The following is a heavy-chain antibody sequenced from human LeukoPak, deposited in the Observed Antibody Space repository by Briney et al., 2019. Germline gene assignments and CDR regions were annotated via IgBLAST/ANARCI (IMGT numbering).Heavy chain of an antibody. Sequence: GGSLRLSCAASGFTFSSYGMHWVRQAPGKGLEWVAVISYDGSNKYYADSVKGRFTISRDSAKNSLYLQMNSLRAEDTAVFYCARSYSGSYLFDYWGQGTLVTVSS. CDR3: ARSYSGSYLFDY. D-gene: IGHD1-26*01. CDR2: ISYDGSNK. V-gene: IGHV3-30*03. CDR1: GFTFSSYG. J-gene: IGHJ4*02.